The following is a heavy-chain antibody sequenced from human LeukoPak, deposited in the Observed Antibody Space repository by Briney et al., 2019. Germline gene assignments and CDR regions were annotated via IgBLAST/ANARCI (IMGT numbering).Heavy chain of an antibody. Sequence: GGSLRLSCAASGFTFSSYGMHWVRQAPGKGLEWVAVIWYDGSNKYCADSVKGRFTISRDNSKNTLYLQMNSLRAEDTAVYYCARDPLWDSSGYFDYWGQGTLVTVSS. D-gene: IGHD3-22*01. V-gene: IGHV3-33*01. CDR1: GFTFSSYG. CDR2: IWYDGSNK. J-gene: IGHJ4*02. CDR3: ARDPLWDSSGYFDY.